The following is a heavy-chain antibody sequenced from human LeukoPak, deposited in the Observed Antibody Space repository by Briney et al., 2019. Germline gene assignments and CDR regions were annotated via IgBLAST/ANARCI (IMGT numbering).Heavy chain of an antibody. J-gene: IGHJ4*02. CDR2: ISGRGDTI. Sequence: GGSLRLSCAASGFTFNSYAMSWVRQAPGKGLEWVSGISGRGDTIYYADSVKGRFTISRDNSKNTLYLQMNSLRAEDTAVYYCAHGYYGDYWGQGTLVTVSS. CDR3: AHGYYGDY. CDR1: GFTFNSYA. D-gene: IGHD3-3*01. V-gene: IGHV3-23*01.